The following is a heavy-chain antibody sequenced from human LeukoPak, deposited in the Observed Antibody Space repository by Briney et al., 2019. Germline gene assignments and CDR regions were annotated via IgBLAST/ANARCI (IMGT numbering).Heavy chain of an antibody. D-gene: IGHD1/OR15-1a*01. V-gene: IGHV4-59*08. CDR3: ARLNVLNNSVLHHFDR. J-gene: IGHJ4*02. CDR2: INYSGNT. CDR1: GGSISDYY. Sequence: SETLSLTRTVSGGSISDYYWSWIRQPPGKGLEWIAYINYSGNTDYNPSLKSRVTISVDMSKNHFSLKLNSVTAADTAVYYCARLNVLNNSVLHHFDRWGQGTLVTVSS.